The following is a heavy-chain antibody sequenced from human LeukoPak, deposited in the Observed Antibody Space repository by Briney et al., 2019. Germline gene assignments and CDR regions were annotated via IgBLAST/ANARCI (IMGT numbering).Heavy chain of an antibody. CDR2: MNPNSGTT. CDR1: GYTFTSYE. Sequence: ASVTVSCKASGYTFTSYEINWVRQASGQGLEWMGWMNPNSGTTGYAQKFQGRVSMTRDTSTSTAYMELSRLRSEDTAVYFCARGLGTTGTGFWGQGTQVTVSS. J-gene: IGHJ4*02. CDR3: ARGLGTTGTGF. V-gene: IGHV1-8*01. D-gene: IGHD1-1*01.